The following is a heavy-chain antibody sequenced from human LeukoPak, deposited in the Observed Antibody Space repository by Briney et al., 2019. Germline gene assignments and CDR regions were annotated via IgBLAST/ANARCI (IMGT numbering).Heavy chain of an antibody. CDR1: GFTFSSYA. CDR2: ISSNGGST. D-gene: IGHD6-13*01. J-gene: IGHJ4*02. CDR3: ARDAGSAGVAAADNYFDY. V-gene: IGHV3-64*01. Sequence: QSGGSLRLSCAASGFTFSSYAMHWVRQAPGKGLEYVSAISSNGGSTYYANSVKGRFTISRDNSKNTLYLQMGSLRAEDMAVYYCARDAGSAGVAAADNYFDYWGQGTLVTVSS.